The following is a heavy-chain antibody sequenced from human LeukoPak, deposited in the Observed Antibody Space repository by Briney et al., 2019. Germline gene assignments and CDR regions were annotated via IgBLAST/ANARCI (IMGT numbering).Heavy chain of an antibody. CDR3: ARDLAWFGELSLYYYYYMDV. J-gene: IGHJ6*03. V-gene: IGHV4-38-2*02. CDR1: GYSISSGYY. D-gene: IGHD3-10*01. CDR2: IYHSGST. Sequence: SETLSLTCTVSGYSISSGYYWGWIRQPPGKGLEWIGSIYHSGSTHYNPSLKSRVTISVDTSKNQFSLKLSSVTAADTAVYYCARDLAWFGELSLYYYYYMDVWGKGTTVTVSS.